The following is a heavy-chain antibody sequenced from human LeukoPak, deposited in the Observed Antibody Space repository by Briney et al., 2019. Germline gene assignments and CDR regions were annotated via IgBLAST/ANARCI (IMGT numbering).Heavy chain of an antibody. Sequence: GRSLRLSCAASGFTFSSYGMHWVRQAPGKGLEWVAVISYDGSNKYYADSVKGRFTISRDNSKNTLYPQMNSLRAEDTAVYYCAKDQVMRYFELSMDVWGKGTTVTVSS. J-gene: IGHJ6*04. CDR3: AKDQVMRYFELSMDV. CDR2: ISYDGSNK. V-gene: IGHV3-30*18. CDR1: GFTFSSYG. D-gene: IGHD3-9*01.